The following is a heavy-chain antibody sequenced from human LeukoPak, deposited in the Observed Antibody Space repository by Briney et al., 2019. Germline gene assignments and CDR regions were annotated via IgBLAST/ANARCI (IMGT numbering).Heavy chain of an antibody. Sequence: SKTLSLTCTVSGDSISSYYWSWIRQPPGKGLEWLGYIYHRGSTNSNLSLKNRVTISVDTSKSQFSLKLNSVTAADTDVYYCASGRGTVTRFDYWGQGTLVTV. CDR1: GDSISSYY. J-gene: IGHJ4*02. D-gene: IGHD4-17*01. CDR3: ASGRGTVTRFDY. CDR2: IYHRGST. V-gene: IGHV4-59*08.